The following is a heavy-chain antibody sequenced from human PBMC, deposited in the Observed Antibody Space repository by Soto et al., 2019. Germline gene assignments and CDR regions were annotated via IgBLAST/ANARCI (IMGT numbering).Heavy chain of an antibody. J-gene: IGHJ4*02. CDR2: IYYSGST. D-gene: IGHD6-13*01. V-gene: IGHV4-59*08. Sequence: SETLSLTCTVSGGSISSYYWSWIRQPPWKGLEWIGYIYYSGSTNYNPSLKSRVTISVDTSKNQFSLKLSSVTAADTAVYYCARRLGPYSSSWYGDYFDYWGQGTLVTVSS. CDR3: ARRLGPYSSSWYGDYFDY. CDR1: GGSISSYY.